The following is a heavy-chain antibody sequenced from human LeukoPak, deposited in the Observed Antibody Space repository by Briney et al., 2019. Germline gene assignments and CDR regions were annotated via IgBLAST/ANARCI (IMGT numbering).Heavy chain of an antibody. J-gene: IGHJ4*01. CDR2: IKKDGSDK. CDR3: EGGPGY. Sequence: GGSLRLSCAASGFTFSSYWMSWVRQAPGKGLEWVANIKKDGSDKYYVDSVKGRFTISRDNARNSLYLQMNSLRVEDAAVYYCEGGPGYWGQGTPVTVSS. CDR1: GFTFSSYW. D-gene: IGHD7-27*01. V-gene: IGHV3-7*01.